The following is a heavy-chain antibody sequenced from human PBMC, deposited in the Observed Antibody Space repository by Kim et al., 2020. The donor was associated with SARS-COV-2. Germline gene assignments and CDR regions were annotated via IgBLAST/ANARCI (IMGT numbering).Heavy chain of an antibody. V-gene: IGHV3-23*01. D-gene: IGHD3-22*01. J-gene: IGHJ1*01. CDR2: ISGSDDST. CDR1: GFTFSSYA. Sequence: GGSLRLSCAVSGFTFSSYAMSWIRQAPGKGLEWVSTISGSDDSTYYADSEKGRFTISRDNSKNTLYLQMHSLRAEDTAVYFCARDHPREGYYYDSSGYSPGGGFQHWGQGTLVTVSS. CDR3: ARDHPREGYYYDSSGYSPGGGFQH.